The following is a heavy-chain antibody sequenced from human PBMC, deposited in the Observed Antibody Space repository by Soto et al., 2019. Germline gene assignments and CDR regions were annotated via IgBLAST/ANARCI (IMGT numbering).Heavy chain of an antibody. J-gene: IGHJ4*02. Sequence: QVQLQESGPGLVRPSGALSLTCTVSGASITSENWWSWVRQPPGKGLEWIGEIYHSGSANYNPSPXXRATIALDKSKXPXSXXLTSVTAADKAIYYCVRDRGAVCGNYPKRAPKFDSWGQGTPVTVSS. D-gene: IGHD3-16*01. CDR3: VRDRGAVCGNYPKRAPKFDS. CDR1: GASITSENW. CDR2: IYHSGSA. V-gene: IGHV4-4*02.